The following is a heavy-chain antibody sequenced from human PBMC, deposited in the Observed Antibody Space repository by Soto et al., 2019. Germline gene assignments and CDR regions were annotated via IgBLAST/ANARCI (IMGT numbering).Heavy chain of an antibody. J-gene: IGHJ5*02. CDR2: IYYSGST. V-gene: IGHV4-59*08. CDR1: GGSISSYY. D-gene: IGHD3-22*01. CDR3: ASHLGYDSSGYYLDWFDP. Sequence: PSETLSLTCTVSGGSISSYYWSWIRQPPGKGLEWIGYIYYSGSTNYNPSLKSRVTITVDTSKNQFSLKLSSVTAADTAVYYCASHLGYDSSGYYLDWFDPWGQGTLVTVSS.